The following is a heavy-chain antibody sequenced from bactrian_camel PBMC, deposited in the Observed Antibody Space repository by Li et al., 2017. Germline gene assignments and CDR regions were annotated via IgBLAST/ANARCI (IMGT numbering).Heavy chain of an antibody. V-gene: IGHV3S26*01. CDR3: AVPVMFGDDCSRPGASNH. CDR2: IASDGAT. CDR1: ESGYTISTYC. J-gene: IGHJ4*01. D-gene: IGHD3*01. Sequence: VQLVESGGGSVQAGGSLRLSCAASESGYTISTYCMGWFRQAPGKEREGVSSIASDGATTYADSVKGLFAISKDNAKNALYLQMNSLKPEDTATYYCAVPVMFGDDCSRPGASNHWGRGTQVTVS.